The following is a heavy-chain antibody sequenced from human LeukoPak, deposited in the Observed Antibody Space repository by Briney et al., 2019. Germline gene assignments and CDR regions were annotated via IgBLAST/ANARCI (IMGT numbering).Heavy chain of an antibody. CDR1: GYTFTNYA. D-gene: IGHD4-23*01. V-gene: IGHV1-3*01. CDR2: INAGTGNT. CDR3: ARSQTGGNSIKVFDY. Sequence: ASVKVSCKASGYTFTNYAMHWVRQAPGQRLEWMGWINAGTGNTKYSQKFQGRVTITRDTSASTAYMELSSLRSEDTAVYYCARSQTGGNSIKVFDYWGQGTLVTVSS. J-gene: IGHJ4*02.